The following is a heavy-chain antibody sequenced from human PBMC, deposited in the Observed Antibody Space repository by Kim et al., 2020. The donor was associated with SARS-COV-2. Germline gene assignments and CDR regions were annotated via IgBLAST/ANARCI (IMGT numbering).Heavy chain of an antibody. Sequence: GESLKISCKGSGYSFTSYWITWVRQMPGKGLEWMGRIYPSDSYTNYSPSFQGHVTISADKSISTAYLQWSSLKASDTAMYYCARTFTGSSGYSGLNWFDPGGQGTLVPVSP. CDR2: IYPSDSYT. CDR3: ARTFTGSSGYSGLNWFDP. J-gene: IGHJ5*02. D-gene: IGHD3-22*01. V-gene: IGHV5-10-1*01. CDR1: GYSFTSYW.